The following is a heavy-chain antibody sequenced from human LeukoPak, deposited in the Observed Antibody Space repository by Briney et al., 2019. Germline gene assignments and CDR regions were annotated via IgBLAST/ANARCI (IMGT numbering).Heavy chain of an antibody. CDR1: GFTFSSYW. Sequence: GGSLRLSCAASGFTFSSYWMHWVRQAPGKGLVWVSRINSDGSSTSYADSVKGRFTISRDNAKNSLYLQMNSLRAEDTAVYYCARDGVVVVAATPTYFDYWGQGTVVTVSS. D-gene: IGHD2-15*01. CDR2: INSDGSST. J-gene: IGHJ4*02. V-gene: IGHV3-74*01. CDR3: ARDGVVVVAATPTYFDY.